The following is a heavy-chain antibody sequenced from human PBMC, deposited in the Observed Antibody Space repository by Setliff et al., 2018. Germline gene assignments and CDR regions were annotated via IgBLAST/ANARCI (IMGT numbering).Heavy chain of an antibody. V-gene: IGHV4-59*08. CDR1: GGSISSHY. J-gene: IGHJ1*01. Sequence: SETLSLTCTVSGGSISSHYWSWIRQPPGKGLEWIGSIYYSGSTNYNPSLKGRVTISVDTSKNQFSLRLSSVTAADTAVYYCATQGAYSSGPGYFQHWGQGTLVTVSS. D-gene: IGHD6-19*01. CDR3: ATQGAYSSGPGYFQH. CDR2: IYYSGST.